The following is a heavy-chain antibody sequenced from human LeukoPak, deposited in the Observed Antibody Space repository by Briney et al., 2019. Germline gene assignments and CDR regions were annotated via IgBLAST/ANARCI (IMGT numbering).Heavy chain of an antibody. Sequence: GGSLRLSCSASGFTFTTSAMPWVRQSPGKGLEYVSFITSNGGSTYNADSVKGRFTVSRDNSRNTLYLQMSSLRAEDTAVYLCVKDGGMATIFDFWGQGTLVTVSS. J-gene: IGHJ4*02. CDR2: ITSNGGST. D-gene: IGHD5-24*01. CDR3: VKDGGMATIFDF. V-gene: IGHV3-64D*09. CDR1: GFTFTTSA.